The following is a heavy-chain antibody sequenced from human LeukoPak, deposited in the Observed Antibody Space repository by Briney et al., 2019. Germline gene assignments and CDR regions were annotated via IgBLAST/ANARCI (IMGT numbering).Heavy chain of an antibody. V-gene: IGHV3-23*01. D-gene: IGHD2-2*01. CDR1: GFTFISYA. CDR2: ISGSGGNT. Sequence: PGGSLRLSCATSGFTFISYAMSWVRQAPRKGLEWVSGISGSGGNTYYADSVKGRFTISRDNSKNTLYLQMNSLRAEDTAVYYCAGYCSTTSCYSSPNWFDPWGQGTLVTVSS. CDR3: AGYCSTTSCYSSPNWFDP. J-gene: IGHJ5*02.